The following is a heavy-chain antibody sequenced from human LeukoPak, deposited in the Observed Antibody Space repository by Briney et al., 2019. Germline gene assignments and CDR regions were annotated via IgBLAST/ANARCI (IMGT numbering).Heavy chain of an antibody. V-gene: IGHV3-7*02. CDR1: AFTFSKDW. J-gene: IGHJ4*02. CDR2: IKQDGSEK. Sequence: GASLRLSRAPSAFTFSKDWIAGVSPAPGKRLEWVANIKQDGSEKYYVDSVKGRFTLSRDNAKNSLFLQMNSLRVEDTAVYYCATQRSGIFDYWGQGTLVTVSS. CDR3: ATQRSGIFDY. D-gene: IGHD1-14*01.